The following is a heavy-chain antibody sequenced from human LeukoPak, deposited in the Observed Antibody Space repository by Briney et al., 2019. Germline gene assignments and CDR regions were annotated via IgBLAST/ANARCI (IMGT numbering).Heavy chain of an antibody. J-gene: IGHJ4*02. CDR2: IYYSGST. V-gene: IGHV4-30-4*01. D-gene: IGHD4-17*01. CDR3: ARDPTVTRTPDY. Sequence: PSETLSLTCTVSGGSISSGDYYWSWIRQPPGKGLEWIGYIYYSGSTYYNPSLKSRVTISVDTSKNQFSLKLSSVTAADTAVYYCARDPTVTRTPDYWGQGTLVTVSS. CDR1: GGSISSGDYY.